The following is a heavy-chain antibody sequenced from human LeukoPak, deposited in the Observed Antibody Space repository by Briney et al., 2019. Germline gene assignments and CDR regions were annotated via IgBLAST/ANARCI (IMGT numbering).Heavy chain of an antibody. D-gene: IGHD2-21*01. CDR2: ISGSGGST. J-gene: IGHJ3*02. Sequence: PGGSLRLSCAASGFTFSSYAMSWVRQAPGKGLEWVSAISGSGGSTYYADSVKGRFTISRDNSKNTLYLQMNSLRAEDTAVYYCAKDLAYCGGDCSRADAFDIWGQGTMVTVSS. CDR3: AKDLAYCGGDCSRADAFDI. V-gene: IGHV3-23*01. CDR1: GFTFSSYA.